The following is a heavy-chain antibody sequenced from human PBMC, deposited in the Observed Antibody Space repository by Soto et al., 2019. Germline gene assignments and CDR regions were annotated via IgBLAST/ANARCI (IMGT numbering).Heavy chain of an antibody. Sequence: QVQLQQWGAGPLRPLETLSLTGGVSGGSFSGYYWAWIRQSPGKGLEWIGEINDRGSINYNPSLKSRVSISVDTSKNHYSLNLRSVPAADTAVYYCARESHDILTGPPWVWYFDLWGRGTLVTVSS. CDR3: ARESHDILTGPPWVWYFDL. D-gene: IGHD3-9*01. J-gene: IGHJ2*01. CDR2: INDRGSI. V-gene: IGHV4-34*01. CDR1: GGSFSGYY.